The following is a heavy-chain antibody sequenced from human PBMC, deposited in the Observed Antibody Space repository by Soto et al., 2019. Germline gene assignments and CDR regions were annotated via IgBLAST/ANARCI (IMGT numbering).Heavy chain of an antibody. J-gene: IGHJ4*02. D-gene: IGHD3-10*01. V-gene: IGHV1-8*01. CDR2: MHANTGLT. Sequence: QVQLVQSGAEVKKPGASVKVACKASGSTCSTLDLNWVRQAPGQGLDWMVWMHANTGLTGHAQKFQGRLSMTSDTSISTAYMELSSLRADDTAVYYCARYIFGQGFISWGQGTLVTVSS. CDR1: GSTCSTLD. CDR3: ARYIFGQGFIS.